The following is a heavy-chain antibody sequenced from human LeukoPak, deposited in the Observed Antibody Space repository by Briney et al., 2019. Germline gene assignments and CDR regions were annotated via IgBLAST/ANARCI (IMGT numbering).Heavy chain of an antibody. CDR2: ISGSGGST. CDR3: ARIRGGWYIDY. CDR1: GFTFSSYA. Sequence: GGSLRLSCAASGFTFSSYAMSWVRQAPGKGLEWVSGISGSGGSTYYADSVKGRFTISRDNSKNTLYLQMNSLRAEDTAVYYCARIRGGWYIDYWGQGTPVTVSS. V-gene: IGHV3-23*01. J-gene: IGHJ4*02. D-gene: IGHD3-10*01.